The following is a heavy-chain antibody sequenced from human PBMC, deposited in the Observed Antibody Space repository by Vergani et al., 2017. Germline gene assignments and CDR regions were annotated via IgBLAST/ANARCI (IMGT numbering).Heavy chain of an antibody. V-gene: IGHV1-46*01. CDR1: GYTFTSYY. D-gene: IGHD3-10*01. CDR2: INPSGGST. J-gene: IGHJ6*02. CDR3: ARDRGVRGVIPYYYYYGMDV. Sequence: QVQLVQSGAEVKKPGASVKVSCKASGYTFTSYYMHWVRQAPGQGLEWMGIINPSGGSTSYAQKFQGRVTMTRDTSTSTVYMELSSLRSEDTAVYYCARDRGVRGVIPYYYYYGMDVWGQGTTVTVSS.